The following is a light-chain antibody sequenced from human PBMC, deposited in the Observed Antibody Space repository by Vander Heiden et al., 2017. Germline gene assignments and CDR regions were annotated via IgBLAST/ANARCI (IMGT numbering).Light chain of an antibody. CDR1: QTIPSY. V-gene: IGKV1-5*03. CDR3: HKYNDYSGGT. CDR2: KAS. Sequence: IQMTQSPSTLSASVGDRLTSTCPASQTIPSYLAWYQQKPGEDPKRRIYKASNIESGVPSRFSGSGSGTEFTLTISSLQPDDFATYYCHKYNDYSGGTFGQGTKVEIK. J-gene: IGKJ2*01.